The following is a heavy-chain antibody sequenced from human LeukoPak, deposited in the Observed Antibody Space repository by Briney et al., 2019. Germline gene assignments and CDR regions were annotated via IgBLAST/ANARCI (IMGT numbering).Heavy chain of an antibody. Sequence: GGSLRISCAATGFTFSTYGMHWVRQTPGKGLGWVAFIRYDGTIKYYADSVKGRFTISRDNSKNTLYLQINSLTTEDTAVYYCAKGEGGALGIPHPYYFDYWGQGNVVTVSS. D-gene: IGHD3-16*01. CDR3: AKGEGGALGIPHPYYFDY. CDR2: IRYDGTIK. CDR1: GFTFSTYG. J-gene: IGHJ4*02. V-gene: IGHV3-30*02.